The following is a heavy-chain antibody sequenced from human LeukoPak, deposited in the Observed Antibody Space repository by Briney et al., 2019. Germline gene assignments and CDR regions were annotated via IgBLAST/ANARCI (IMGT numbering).Heavy chain of an antibody. V-gene: IGHV3-7*04. CDR2: IKQDGSEK. Sequence: GGSVRLSCAASGFTFSNYWMSWVRQATGKGLEWVANIKQDGSEKYYVDSVKGRFTISRGNAKNSLHLQMNSLRAEDTAVYYCAREGSFYRYWGQGTLVTVSS. J-gene: IGHJ4*02. CDR1: GFTFSNYW. CDR3: AREGSFYRY. D-gene: IGHD3-3*01.